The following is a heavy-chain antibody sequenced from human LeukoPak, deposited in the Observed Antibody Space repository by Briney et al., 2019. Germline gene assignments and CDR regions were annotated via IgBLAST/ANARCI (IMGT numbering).Heavy chain of an antibody. V-gene: IGHV1-2*02. Sequence: ASVKVSCKASGYTFTDYYLHWVRQAPGQGLEWMGWINPNSGGTNYAQKFQGRVTMTWDTSISTVYMELSRLRSDDTAVYYCVSLGATTIYYYGMDVWGQGTTVSVSS. CDR3: VSLGATTIYYYGMDV. J-gene: IGHJ6*02. CDR1: GYTFTDYY. D-gene: IGHD1-26*01. CDR2: INPNSGGT.